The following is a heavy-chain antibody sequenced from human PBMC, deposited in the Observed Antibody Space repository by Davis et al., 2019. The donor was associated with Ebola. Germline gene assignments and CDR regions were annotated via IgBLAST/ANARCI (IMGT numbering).Heavy chain of an antibody. CDR3: ASGAAVAS. V-gene: IGHV5-51*01. CDR2: IYPGDSDT. D-gene: IGHD6-19*01. Sequence: GESLKISCKGSGYSFANYWIGWVRQMPGKGLEWMGIIYPGDSDTRYSPSFQGHVTISADKSISTAYLQWSSLKASDIAMYYCASGAAVASWGQGTLVTVSS. J-gene: IGHJ4*02. CDR1: GYSFANYW.